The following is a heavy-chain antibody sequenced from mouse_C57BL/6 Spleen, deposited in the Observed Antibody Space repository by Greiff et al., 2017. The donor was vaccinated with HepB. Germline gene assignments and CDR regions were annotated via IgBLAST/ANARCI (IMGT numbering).Heavy chain of an antibody. CDR1: GYSITSGYY. CDR2: ISYDGSN. D-gene: IGHD1-1*01. J-gene: IGHJ1*03. V-gene: IGHV3-6*01. Sequence: EVQRVESGPGLVKPSQSLSLTCSVTGYSITSGYYWNWIRQFPGNKLEWMGYISYDGSNNYNPSLKNRISITRDTSKNQFFLKLNSVTTEDTATYYCARYYYGSSYVYWYFDVWGTGTTVTVSS. CDR3: ARYYYGSSYVYWYFDV.